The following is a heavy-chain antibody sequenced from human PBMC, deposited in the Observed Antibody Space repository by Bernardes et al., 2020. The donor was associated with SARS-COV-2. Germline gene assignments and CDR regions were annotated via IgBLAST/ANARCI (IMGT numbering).Heavy chain of an antibody. V-gene: IGHV4-4*07. Sequence: SETLSLTSTVSRGSLRSAYRSLILSPAVNGLTCIARIYRSGTTLYNPSPKSRVTMSVATSKNQFSLKVTSMTAADTAVYYCASDSGNMVTTIERFDYWGQGSLV. CDR1: RGSLRSAY. D-gene: IGHD5-12*01. CDR3: ASDSGNMVTTIERFDY. J-gene: IGHJ4*02. CDR2: IYRSGTT.